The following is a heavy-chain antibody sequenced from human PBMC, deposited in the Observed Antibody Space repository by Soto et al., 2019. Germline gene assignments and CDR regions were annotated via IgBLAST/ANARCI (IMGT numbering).Heavy chain of an antibody. CDR2: MNSDGSDT. V-gene: IGHV3-74*01. D-gene: IGHD2-8*01. CDR3: AREGMGFSNWFDP. Sequence: GGSLRLSCAASGFTFSSYLMHWVRQAPGKGLVWVSRMNSDGSDTNYADSVKGRFTISRDNAKNTVYLQMNSLRVEDTAVYYCAREGMGFSNWFDPRGQGTLVTVSS. J-gene: IGHJ5*02. CDR1: GFTFSSYL.